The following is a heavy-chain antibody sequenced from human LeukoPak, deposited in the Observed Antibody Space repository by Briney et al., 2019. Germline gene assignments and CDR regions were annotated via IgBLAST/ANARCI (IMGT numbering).Heavy chain of an antibody. CDR2: ISSSGSTI. V-gene: IGHV3-48*03. CDR1: GFTFSSYE. CDR3: AKDVSTSCRGDCPVDY. D-gene: IGHD2-21*02. Sequence: GGSLRLSCAASGFTFSSYEMNWVRQAPGKGLEWVSYISSSGSTIYYADSVKGRFTISRDNAKNSLYLQMNSLRREDTAVYYCAKDVSTSCRGDCPVDYWGQGSLVTVSS. J-gene: IGHJ4*02.